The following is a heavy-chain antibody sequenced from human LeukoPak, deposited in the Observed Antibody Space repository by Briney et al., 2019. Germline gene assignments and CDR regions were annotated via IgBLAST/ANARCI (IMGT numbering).Heavy chain of an antibody. J-gene: IGHJ4*02. D-gene: IGHD3-3*01. Sequence: VASVKVSCKASGYTFTSYAMNWVRQAPGQGLEWMGWINTNTGNPTYAQGFTGRFVFSLDTSVSTAYLQISSLKAEDTAVYYCARTYYDFWSGYYYFDYWGQGTLVTVSS. CDR1: GYTFTSYA. CDR2: INTNTGNP. CDR3: ARTYYDFWSGYYYFDY. V-gene: IGHV7-4-1*02.